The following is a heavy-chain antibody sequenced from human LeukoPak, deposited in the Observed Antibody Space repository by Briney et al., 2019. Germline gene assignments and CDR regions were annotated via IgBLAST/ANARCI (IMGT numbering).Heavy chain of an antibody. V-gene: IGHV3-74*01. Sequence: GGSLRLSCAASGFTFSSYWMHWVRQAPGKGLVWVSRINSDGSSTSYAASVKGRFTISRDNAKNSLYLQMNSLRAEDTAVYYCASLITMVRGVDYWGQGTLVTVSS. CDR2: INSDGSST. D-gene: IGHD3-10*01. CDR3: ASLITMVRGVDY. CDR1: GFTFSSYW. J-gene: IGHJ4*02.